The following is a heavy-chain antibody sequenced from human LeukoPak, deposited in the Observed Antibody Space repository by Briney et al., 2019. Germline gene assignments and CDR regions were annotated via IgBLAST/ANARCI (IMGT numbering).Heavy chain of an antibody. V-gene: IGHV4-39*07. CDR2: IYYSGST. J-gene: IGHJ4*02. D-gene: IGHD3-9*01. CDR3: ARDGRYFDWLPLDY. Sequence: SETLSLTCTVSGGSISSSSYYWGWIRQPPGKGLEWIGSIYYSGSTYYNPSLKSRVTISVDTSKNQFSLKLSSVTAADTAVYYCARDGRYFDWLPLDYWGQGTLVTVSS. CDR1: GGSISSSSYY.